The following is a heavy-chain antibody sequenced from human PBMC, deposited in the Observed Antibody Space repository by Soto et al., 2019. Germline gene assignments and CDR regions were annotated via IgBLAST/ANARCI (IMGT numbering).Heavy chain of an antibody. J-gene: IGHJ4*02. D-gene: IGHD4-17*01. CDR1: GYILTELS. CDR2: FDPEDGET. CDR3: ATGSLDYGGSPFDY. V-gene: IGHV1-24*01. Sequence: ASVKVSCKVSGYILTELSMHWVRQAPGKGLEWMGGFDPEDGETIYAQKFQGRVTMTEDTSTDTAYMELSSLRSEDTAVYYCATGSLDYGGSPFDYWGQGTLVTVSS.